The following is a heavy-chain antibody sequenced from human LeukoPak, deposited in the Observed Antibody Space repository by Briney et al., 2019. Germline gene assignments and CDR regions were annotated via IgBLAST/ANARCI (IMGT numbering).Heavy chain of an antibody. D-gene: IGHD5-12*01. V-gene: IGHV4-31*01. J-gene: IGHJ4*01. CDR2: IYYSGST. Sequence: SQTLSLTCTVSGGSISCGGYYWRWIRQDPGRVLEWIGYIYYSGSTTHNPSLKRPLTTSADTSKNQISLKLSSVTAADTAVYYCARSRGGYDSYYCGHRTLVTASS. CDR1: GGSISCGGYY. CDR3: ARSRGGYDSYY.